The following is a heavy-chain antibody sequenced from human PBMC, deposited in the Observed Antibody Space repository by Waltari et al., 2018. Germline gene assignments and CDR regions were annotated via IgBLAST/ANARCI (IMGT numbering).Heavy chain of an antibody. CDR1: GFTFTGYF. Sequence: QVQLVQSGAEVKKPGASVKVSCQASGFTFTGYFLPWVRPAPGQGLEWMGRINPNSGGTNYAQKFQGRVTMTRDTSISTAYMELSRLRSDDTAVYYCARVMITFGGVMDFDYWGQGTLVTVSS. CDR3: ARVMITFGGVMDFDY. J-gene: IGHJ4*02. D-gene: IGHD3-16*01. V-gene: IGHV1-2*06. CDR2: INPNSGGT.